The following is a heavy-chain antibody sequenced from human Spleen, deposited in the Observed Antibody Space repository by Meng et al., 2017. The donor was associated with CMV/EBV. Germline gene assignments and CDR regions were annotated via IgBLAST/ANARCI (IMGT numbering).Heavy chain of an antibody. D-gene: IGHD1-1*01. CDR1: GFTFDDNA. J-gene: IGHJ4*02. V-gene: IGHV3-9*01. Sequence: SLKISCAASGFTFDDNAMHWVRQAPGKGLEWVSGISWNSDKIDYGDSVKGRFTISRDNAKNSLYLQMNSLRPEDTALYYCAKPKSPGYSFENWGQGTLVTVSS. CDR2: ISWNSDKI. CDR3: AKPKSPGYSFEN.